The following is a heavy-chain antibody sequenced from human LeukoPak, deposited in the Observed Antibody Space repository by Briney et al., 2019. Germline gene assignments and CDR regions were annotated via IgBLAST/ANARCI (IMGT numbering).Heavy chain of an antibody. CDR2: IYTSGST. Sequence: SQTLSLTCTVSGGSISSGSYYWSWLRQPAGKGLEWIGRIYTSGSTNYNPSLKSRVTISVDTSKNQFSLKLSSVTAADTAVYYCARDGVIPAAKIYYYYYYMDVWGKGTTVTVSS. CDR1: GGSISSGSYY. V-gene: IGHV4-61*02. CDR3: ARDGVIPAAKIYYYYYYMDV. J-gene: IGHJ6*03. D-gene: IGHD2-2*01.